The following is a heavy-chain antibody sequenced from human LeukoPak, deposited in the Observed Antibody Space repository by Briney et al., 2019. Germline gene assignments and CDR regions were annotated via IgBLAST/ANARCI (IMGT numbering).Heavy chain of an antibody. CDR1: GGSLNIYY. D-gene: IGHD3-10*01. CDR2: INDRGNT. Sequence: SETLSLTCTVSGGSLNIYYWSWLRQSPGKGLEWIAFINDRGNTNYIPSLMSRVTISMDTSQSQFSLTLHSVTPADAGVYFCARSSSASYHHAFGLWGQGILVTVSP. J-gene: IGHJ4*02. CDR3: ARSSSASYHHAFGL. V-gene: IGHV4-59*01.